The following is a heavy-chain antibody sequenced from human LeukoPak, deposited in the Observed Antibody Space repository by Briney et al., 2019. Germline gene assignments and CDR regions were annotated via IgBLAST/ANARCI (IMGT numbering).Heavy chain of an antibody. V-gene: IGHV3-7*01. Sequence: PGGSLRLSCVASGFTFGSYWMTWVRQAPGKGLEWVANIKPDGSQGLYVDSVKGRFIISRDNAKKSLYLQMNSLRAEDTAVYYRTRDPLYGALDSWGQGTLVTVSS. CDR3: TRDPLYGALDS. CDR1: GFTFGSYW. CDR2: IKPDGSQG. D-gene: IGHD4-17*01. J-gene: IGHJ4*02.